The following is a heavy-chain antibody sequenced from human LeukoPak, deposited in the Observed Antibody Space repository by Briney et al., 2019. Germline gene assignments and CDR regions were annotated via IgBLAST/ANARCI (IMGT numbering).Heavy chain of an antibody. CDR1: GYTFTTYG. V-gene: IGHV1-18*01. J-gene: IGHJ4*02. Sequence: ASVKVSCKASGYTFTTYGISWVRQAPGQGLEWMGWISPYDGNTNYAQKLQGRVTMTTDTSTSTAYMELRSLRSDDTAVYYCARDRAVVVAATDYWGQGTLVTVSS. CDR2: ISPYDGNT. CDR3: ARDRAVVVAATDY. D-gene: IGHD2-15*01.